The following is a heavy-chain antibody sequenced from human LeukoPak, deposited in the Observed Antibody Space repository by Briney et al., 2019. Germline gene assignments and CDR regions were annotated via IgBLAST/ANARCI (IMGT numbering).Heavy chain of an antibody. Sequence: GASVKVSCKASGGTFSSYAISWVRQAPGQGLEWMGGIIPIFGTANYAQKFQGRVTITADESTSTAYMELSSLRSEDTAVYYCARDKGSYSAFDIWGQGTMVTVSS. V-gene: IGHV1-69*01. CDR1: GGTFSSYA. CDR2: IIPIFGTA. J-gene: IGHJ3*02. D-gene: IGHD1-26*01. CDR3: ARDKGSYSAFDI.